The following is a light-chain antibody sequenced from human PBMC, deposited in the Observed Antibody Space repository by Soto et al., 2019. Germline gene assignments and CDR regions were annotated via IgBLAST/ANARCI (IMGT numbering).Light chain of an antibody. CDR2: DAS. CDR1: QSISTY. J-gene: IGKJ5*01. CDR3: QQYNNWPLT. V-gene: IGKV1-39*01. Sequence: DIQMTQSPSSLSASVGDRVTITCWASQSISTYLNWYQQKPGKAPKLLIYDASSLQGGVPSRFSGSGSGTEFTLTISSLQSEDFAVYYCQQYNNWPLTFGQGTRLEIK.